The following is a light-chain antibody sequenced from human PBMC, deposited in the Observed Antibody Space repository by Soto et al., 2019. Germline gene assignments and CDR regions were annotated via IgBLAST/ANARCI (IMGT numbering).Light chain of an antibody. CDR1: QSISRY. Sequence: DIQMTQSPSSLSASVGDRITITCRASQSISRYLNWYQHKPGKAPKPLINAASSLERGVPSRFSGGGSGTDFTLNISSLQPDDFATYYCQQNYRATPWTFGQGTKVDNK. V-gene: IGKV1-39*01. J-gene: IGKJ1*01. CDR2: AAS. CDR3: QQNYRATPWT.